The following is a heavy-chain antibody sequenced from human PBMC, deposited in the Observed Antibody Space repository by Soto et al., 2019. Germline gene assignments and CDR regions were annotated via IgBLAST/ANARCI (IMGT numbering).Heavy chain of an antibody. Sequence: QVQLQESGPGLVKPSQTLSLTCTVSGGSISSGDYYWSWIRQPPGKGLEWIGYIYYSGSTYYNPSLKSRVTISVDTSKNQFSLKLSSVTAADTAVYYCARDADSNHPDLYYYGMDVWGQGTTVTVSS. CDR3: ARDADSNHPDLYYYGMDV. CDR2: IYYSGST. J-gene: IGHJ6*02. CDR1: GGSISSGDYY. V-gene: IGHV4-30-4*01. D-gene: IGHD4-4*01.